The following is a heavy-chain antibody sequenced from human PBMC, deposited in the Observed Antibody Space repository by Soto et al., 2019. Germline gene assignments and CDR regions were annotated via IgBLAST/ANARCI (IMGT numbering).Heavy chain of an antibody. V-gene: IGHV1-69*02. CDR2: IIPILGIA. CDR3: ARVFGSGSYYDYYYGMDV. CDR1: GGTFSSYT. J-gene: IGHJ6*02. D-gene: IGHD3-10*01. Sequence: ASVKVSCKASGGTFSSYTISWVRQAPGQGLEWMGRIIPILGIANYAQKFQGRVTITADKSTSTAYMELSSLRSEDTAVYYCARVFGSGSYYDYYYGMDVWGQGTTVTVSS.